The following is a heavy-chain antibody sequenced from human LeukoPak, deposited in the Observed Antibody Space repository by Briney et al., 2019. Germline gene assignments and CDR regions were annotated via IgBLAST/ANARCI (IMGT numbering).Heavy chain of an antibody. CDR2: FSGSGGST. CDR3: ARGGGHFDY. Sequence: GGSLRLSCAASGFTFSSYAMSWVRQAPGKGLECISGFSGSGGSTYYADSVKGRFTISRDNSKNTLSLQMNSLRAEDTAVYYCARGGGHFDYWGQGTLVTVSS. J-gene: IGHJ4*02. CDR1: GFTFSSYA. V-gene: IGHV3-23*01. D-gene: IGHD3-16*01.